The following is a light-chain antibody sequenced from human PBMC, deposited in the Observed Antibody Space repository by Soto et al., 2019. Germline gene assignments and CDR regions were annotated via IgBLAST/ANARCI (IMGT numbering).Light chain of an antibody. CDR3: MQYTHWPHT. Sequence: DVVLTQSPVSLPVTLGQPASITCRSSHGLVYSNGNTLLRWFFQRPGQSPMRLIYKVSNRDSGVPDRFSGSGSGTDFPLQITRVVAEDVGVYYCMQYTHWPHTFGQGNKLESK. CDR2: KVS. CDR1: HGLVYSNGNTL. J-gene: IGKJ2*01. V-gene: IGKV2-30*01.